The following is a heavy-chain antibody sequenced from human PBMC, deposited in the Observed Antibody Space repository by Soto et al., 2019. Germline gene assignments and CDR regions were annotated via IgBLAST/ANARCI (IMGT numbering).Heavy chain of an antibody. CDR1: GGSISSGGYY. CDR3: ARGVNFWSGYYIFDY. D-gene: IGHD3-3*01. V-gene: IGHV4-31*03. CDR2: IYYSGST. J-gene: IGHJ4*02. Sequence: SETLSLTCTVSGGSISSGGYYWSWIRQHPGKGLEWIGYIYYSGSTYYNPSLKSRVTISVDTSKNQFSLKLSSVTAADTAVYYCARGVNFWSGYYIFDYWGQGTLVTVSS.